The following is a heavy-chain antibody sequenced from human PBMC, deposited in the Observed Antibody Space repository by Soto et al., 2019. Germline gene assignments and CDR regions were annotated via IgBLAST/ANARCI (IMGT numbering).Heavy chain of an antibody. CDR2: FIPILDMA. J-gene: IGHJ4*02. CDR3: AITYCRDNSCPRDFDF. Sequence: QVQVVQSGAEVKKPESSVKVSCKPSGGTFNTHTVNWVRLAPGHGLEWMGTFIPILDMANYAQKFQDRVTITADRSTFTAFMELNSLTSDDTAVYYCAITYCRDNSCPRDFDFWGPGTRVTVSS. V-gene: IGHV1-69*02. D-gene: IGHD2-21*01. CDR1: GGTFNTHT.